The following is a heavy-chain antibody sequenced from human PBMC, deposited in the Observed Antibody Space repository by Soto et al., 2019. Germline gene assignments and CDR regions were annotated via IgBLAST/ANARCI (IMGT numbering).Heavy chain of an antibody. V-gene: IGHV6-1*01. D-gene: IGHD5-18*01. CDR3: AKGGYLGHKNLYAFDP. J-gene: IGHJ5*02. CDR2: TYFRSKWYN. Sequence: SETLSRTCARSSSTAATNTASCNWITHCPSRGLEWLGRTYFRSKWYNDYAVSVKSRIIINPDTSNNKFSLQLNSVTPEDTAVYFCAKGGYLGHKNLYAFDPWGHGILVTV. CDR1: SSTAATNTAS.